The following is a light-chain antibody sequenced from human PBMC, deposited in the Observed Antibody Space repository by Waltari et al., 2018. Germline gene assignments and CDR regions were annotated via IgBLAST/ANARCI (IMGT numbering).Light chain of an antibody. Sequence: QSALTQPASVSGSPGQSITISCPGTSSDIGSYNLLSLYQQHPGKVPKLIIYEVIKRPSGISDRFSGSKSGNTASLTISGLQAEDEADYYCSSNAAGSSYVVFGGGTRLTVL. V-gene: IGLV2-23*02. CDR1: SSDIGSYNL. J-gene: IGLJ2*01. CDR2: EVI. CDR3: SSNAAGSSYVV.